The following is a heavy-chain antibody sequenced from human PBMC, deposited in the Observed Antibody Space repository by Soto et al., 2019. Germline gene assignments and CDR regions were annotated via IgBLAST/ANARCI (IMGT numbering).Heavy chain of an antibody. D-gene: IGHD4-17*01. CDR2: ISGSGGST. CDR1: GFTFSSYA. Sequence: GESLKISCAASGFTFSSYAMSWVRQAPGKGLEWVSAISGSGGSTYYADSVKGRFTISRDNSKNTLYLQMNSLRAEDTAVYYCAKEDYGDPREDYWGQGTLVTVSS. J-gene: IGHJ4*02. CDR3: AKEDYGDPREDY. V-gene: IGHV3-23*01.